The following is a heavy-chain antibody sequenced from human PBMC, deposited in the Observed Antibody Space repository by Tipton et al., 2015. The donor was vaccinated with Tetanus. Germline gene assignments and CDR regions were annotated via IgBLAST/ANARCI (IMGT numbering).Heavy chain of an antibody. J-gene: IGHJ4*02. Sequence: TLSLTCTVSGGSISSGGYFWNWIRQRPGKGPEWIGYIYYSGSTYYNPSLKSRLSMSVDTSKNQVFLNLSSVTAADTAVYYCARGLIDDFLGSRIYFDSWGPGTLVTVSS. CDR1: GGSISSGGYF. V-gene: IGHV4-31*03. CDR2: IYYSGST. D-gene: IGHD3-16*01. CDR3: ARGLIDDFLGSRIYFDS.